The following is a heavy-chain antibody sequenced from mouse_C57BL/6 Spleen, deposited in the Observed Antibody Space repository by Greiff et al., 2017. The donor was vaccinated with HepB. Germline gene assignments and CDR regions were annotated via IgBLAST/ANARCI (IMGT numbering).Heavy chain of an antibody. CDR2: IYPRSGNT. V-gene: IGHV1-81*01. Sequence: QVQLQQSGAELARPGASVKLSCKASGYTFTSYGISWVKQRTGQGLEWIGEIYPRSGNTYNNEKFKGKATLTSDKSSSTAYMELRSLTSEDSAVYFCANYYGSSYGDWYFDVWGTGTTVTVSS. CDR1: GYTFTSYG. D-gene: IGHD1-1*01. J-gene: IGHJ1*03. CDR3: ANYYGSSYGDWYFDV.